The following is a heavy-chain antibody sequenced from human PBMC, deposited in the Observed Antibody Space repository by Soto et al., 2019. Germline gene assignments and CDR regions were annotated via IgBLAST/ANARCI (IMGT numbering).Heavy chain of an antibody. CDR1: GGSISSYY. V-gene: IGHV4-59*12. J-gene: IGHJ4*02. CDR3: ASWVLVGATAGFDY. CDR2: IYYSGST. D-gene: IGHD1-26*01. Sequence: PSETLSLTCTVSGGSISSYYWSWIRQPPGKGLEWIGYIYYSGSTNYNPSLKSRVTISVDTSKNQFSLKLSSVTAADTAVYYCASWVLVGATAGFDYWGQGTLVTVSS.